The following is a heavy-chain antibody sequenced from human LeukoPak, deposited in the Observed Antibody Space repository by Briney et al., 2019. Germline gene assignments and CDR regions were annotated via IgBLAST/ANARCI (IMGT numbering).Heavy chain of an antibody. CDR1: GFTFDDYA. CDR3: AKDGSPDIVVVPAAIGEVDYYYGMDV. Sequence: PGRSLRLSCAASGFTFDDYAMHWVRQAPGKGLEWVSGISWNSGSIGYADSVKGRFTISRDNAKNSLYLQMNSLRAEDTALYYCAKDGSPDIVVVPAAIGEVDYYYGMDVWGQGTTVTVSS. J-gene: IGHJ6*02. D-gene: IGHD2-2*02. CDR2: ISWNSGSI. V-gene: IGHV3-9*01.